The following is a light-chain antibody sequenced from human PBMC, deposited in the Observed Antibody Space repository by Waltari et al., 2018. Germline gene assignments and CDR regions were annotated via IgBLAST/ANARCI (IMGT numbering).Light chain of an antibody. CDR3: SSYAGSNKLI. CDR1: SSDIGAYNY. Sequence: QSALTQPPSASGSPGQTVIISCTGTSSDIGAYNYVSWYQQIPGRAPALIIYEVDRRPPGVPDRFSGSKSGNTASLTVSGLQTEDEGDYYCSSYAGSNKLIFGGVTKLTVL. J-gene: IGLJ2*01. CDR2: EVD. V-gene: IGLV2-8*01.